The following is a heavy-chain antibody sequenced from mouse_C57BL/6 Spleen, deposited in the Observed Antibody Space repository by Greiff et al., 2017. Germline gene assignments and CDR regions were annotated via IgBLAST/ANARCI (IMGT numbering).Heavy chain of an antibody. CDR3: ARRNLFQAMDY. J-gene: IGHJ4*01. D-gene: IGHD6-2*01. CDR2: IYPGSGNT. CDR1: GYTFTDYY. Sequence: QVQLQQSGAELVRPGASVKLSCKASGYTFTDYYINWVKQRPGQGLEWIARIYPGSGNTYYNEKFKGKATLTAEKSSSTAYMQLSSLTSEDSAVYFCARRNLFQAMDYWGQGTSVTVSS. V-gene: IGHV1-76*01.